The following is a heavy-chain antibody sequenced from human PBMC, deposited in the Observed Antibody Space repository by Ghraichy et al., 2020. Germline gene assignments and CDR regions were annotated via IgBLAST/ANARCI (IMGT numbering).Heavy chain of an antibody. CDR3: TRDQVVPAGLYYSYFYGMDV. CDR2: IRSATYGGTT. Sequence: GGSLRLSCTASGFTFGDYGMTWVRQAPGKGLEWVSFIRSATYGGTTEYAASVKGRFIISRDDSKNIAYLQMNSLKSEDTAVYYCTRDQVVPAGLYYSYFYGMDVWGQGTTVTVSS. V-gene: IGHV3-49*04. D-gene: IGHD2-2*01. CDR1: GFTFGDYG. J-gene: IGHJ6*02.